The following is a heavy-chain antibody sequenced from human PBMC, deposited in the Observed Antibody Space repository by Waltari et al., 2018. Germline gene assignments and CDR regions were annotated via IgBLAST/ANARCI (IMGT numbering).Heavy chain of an antibody. V-gene: IGHV3-66*02. CDR2: LYSDGTT. D-gene: IGHD3-16*01. CDR3: ARDLILGHYYYGVDV. Sequence: EVQLVESGGGLVQPGGSLRLSCASSGFTVSRNYMSWVRQAPGKGLEWVSILYSDGTTYYADSVKGRFTFSRDNSKNTLYLQMTNLRPEDTAVYYCARDLILGHYYYGVDVWGQGTTVTVSS. J-gene: IGHJ6*02. CDR1: GFTVSRNY.